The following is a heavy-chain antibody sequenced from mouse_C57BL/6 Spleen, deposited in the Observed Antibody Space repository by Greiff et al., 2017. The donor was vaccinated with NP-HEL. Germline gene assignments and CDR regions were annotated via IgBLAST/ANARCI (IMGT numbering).Heavy chain of an antibody. CDR1: GYTFTDYY. V-gene: IGHV1-26*01. CDR2: INPNNGGT. Sequence: EVQLQQSGPELVKPGASVKISCKASGYTFTDYYMNWVKQSHGKSLEWIGDINPNNGGTSYNQKFKGKATLTVDKSSSTAYMELRSLTSEDSAVYYCARSSGHFDYWGQGTTLTVSS. CDR3: ARSSGHFDY. J-gene: IGHJ2*01. D-gene: IGHD4-1*01.